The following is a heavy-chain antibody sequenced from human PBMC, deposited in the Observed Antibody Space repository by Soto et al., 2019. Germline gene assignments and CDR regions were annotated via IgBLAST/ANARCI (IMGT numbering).Heavy chain of an antibody. V-gene: IGHV5-51*01. CDR3: ARLKRDGGGSGTYIHG. Sequence: GESLKISCKGSGYSFTSYWIGWVRQMPGKGLEWMGIIYPGDSDTRYSPSFQGQVTISADKSISTAYLQWSSLKASDTAMYYCARLKRDGGGSGTYIHGWGQGTQVTVSS. D-gene: IGHD3-10*01. CDR2: IYPGDSDT. CDR1: GYSFTSYW. J-gene: IGHJ4*02.